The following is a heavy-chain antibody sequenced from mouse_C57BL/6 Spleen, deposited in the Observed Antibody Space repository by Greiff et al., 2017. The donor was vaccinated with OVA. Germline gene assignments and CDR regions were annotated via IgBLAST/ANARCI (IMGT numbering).Heavy chain of an antibody. CDR3: ARSTGYGSNY. J-gene: IGHJ2*01. V-gene: IGHV1-54*01. CDR2: INPGSGGS. Sequence: VQLQQSGAELVRPGTSVKVSCKASGYAFTNYLIEWVKQRPGQGLEWIGVINPGSGGSNYNEKFKGKATLTADKSSSTAYMQLSSLTSEDSAVYFCARSTGYGSNYWGQGTTLTVSS. CDR1: GYAFTNYL. D-gene: IGHD1-1*01.